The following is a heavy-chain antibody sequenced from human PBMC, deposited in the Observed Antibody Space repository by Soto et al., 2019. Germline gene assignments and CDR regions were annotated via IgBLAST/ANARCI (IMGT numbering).Heavy chain of an antibody. J-gene: IGHJ4*02. CDR2: VSTYDGNT. CDR1: GYRFSRYG. CDR3: ERDEEDANLMIVVLPGDY. V-gene: IGHV1-18*01. D-gene: IGHD2-21*01. Sequence: QVQLVQSGGEVKEPGASVKVSCKASGYRFSRYGINWVRQAPGQGLEWMGWVSTYDGNTQYAQKFQGRITMTTDTSTNTVYLKLRSLTSDDTAVYYCERDEEDANLMIVVLPGDYWGQGTLVSVSS.